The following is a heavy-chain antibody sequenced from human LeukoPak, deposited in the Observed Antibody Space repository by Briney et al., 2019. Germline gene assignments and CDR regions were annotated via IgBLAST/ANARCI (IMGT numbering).Heavy chain of an antibody. CDR3: ARERLPFGDYDPFDY. CDR2: ISSSGSTI. Sequence: PGGSLRLSCAASGFTFSDYYMSWIRQAPGKGLEWVSYISSSGSTIYYADSVKGRFTISRDNAKNSLYLQMNSPRAEDTAVYYCARERLPFGDYDPFDYWGQGTLVTVSS. J-gene: IGHJ4*02. CDR1: GFTFSDYY. V-gene: IGHV3-11*01. D-gene: IGHD4-17*01.